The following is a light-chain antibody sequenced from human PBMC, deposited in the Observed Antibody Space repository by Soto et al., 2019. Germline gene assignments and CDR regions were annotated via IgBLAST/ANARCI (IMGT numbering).Light chain of an antibody. Sequence: QSALTQPRSVSGSPGQSVTISCTGTSSDVGDYNYVSWYQQYPGKAPRLVIYDVSKRPAGVPDRFSGSTSGTTASLTISGLQAEDEADYYCCSFAGSYTFWVFGGGTKLTVL. CDR2: DVS. CDR3: CSFAGSYTFWV. V-gene: IGLV2-11*01. J-gene: IGLJ3*02. CDR1: SSDVGDYNY.